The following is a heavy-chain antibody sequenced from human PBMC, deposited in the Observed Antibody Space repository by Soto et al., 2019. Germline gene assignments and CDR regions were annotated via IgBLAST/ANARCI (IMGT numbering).Heavy chain of an antibody. V-gene: IGHV4-59*01. D-gene: IGHD2-15*01. J-gene: IGHJ5*02. CDR1: GGSISSYY. CDR2: IYYSGGT. CDR3: ARVHCSGGSCYANWFDP. Sequence: PSETLSLTCTVSGGSISSYYWSWIRQPPGKGLEWIGYIYYSGGTNYNPSLKSRVTISVDTSKNQFSLKLSSVTAADTAVYYCARVHCSGGSCYANWFDPWGQGTLVTVSS.